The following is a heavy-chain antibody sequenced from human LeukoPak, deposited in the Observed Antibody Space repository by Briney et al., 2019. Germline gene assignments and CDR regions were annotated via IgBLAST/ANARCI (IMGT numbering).Heavy chain of an antibody. CDR2: IIPIFGIA. V-gene: IGHV1-69*05. J-gene: IGHJ6*03. D-gene: IGHD4-17*01. Sequence: ASVKVSCKASGGTFSSYAISWVRQAPGQGLEWMGRIIPIFGIANYAQKFQGRVTITTDESTSTAYMELSSLRSEDTAVYYCARDMAADGDYGAYMDVWGKGTTVTVSS. CDR1: GGTFSSYA. CDR3: ARDMAADGDYGAYMDV.